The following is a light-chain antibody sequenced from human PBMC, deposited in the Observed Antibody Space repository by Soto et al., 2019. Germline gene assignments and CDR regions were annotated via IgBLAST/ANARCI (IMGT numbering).Light chain of an antibody. CDR1: SSNIGSNT. CDR2: STD. CDR3: ATWDDSLNCWV. J-gene: IGLJ3*02. Sequence: QPVLTQPPSASGTPGQRVTISCSGSSSNIGSNTVNWYKQLPGTAPKLLIYSTDQWPSGVPDRISGSKSGTSASLAISGLQSEDEADYHCATWDDSLNCWVFGGGTKLTVL. V-gene: IGLV1-44*01.